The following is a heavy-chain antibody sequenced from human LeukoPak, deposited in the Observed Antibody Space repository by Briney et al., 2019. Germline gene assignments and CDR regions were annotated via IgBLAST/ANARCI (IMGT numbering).Heavy chain of an antibody. CDR2: INPSGGST. J-gene: IGHJ5*02. CDR3: ARVWSLNLQNRAWFDP. D-gene: IGHD2-21*01. CDR1: GYTFTSYY. Sequence: ASVKVSCKASGYTFTSYYMHWVRQAPGQGLEWMGIINPSGGSTSYAQKFQGRATMTRDTSTSTVYMELSSLRSEDTAVYYCARVWSLNLQNRAWFDPWGQGTLVTVSS. V-gene: IGHV1-46*01.